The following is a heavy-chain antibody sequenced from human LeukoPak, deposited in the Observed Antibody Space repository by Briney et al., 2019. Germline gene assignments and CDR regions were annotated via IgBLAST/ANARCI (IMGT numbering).Heavy chain of an antibody. J-gene: IGHJ6*02. Sequence: SETLSLTCTVSGGSISSSSYYWGWIRQPPGKGLEWIGSIYYSGSTYYNPSLKSRVTISVDTSKNQFSLKLSSVTAADTAVYYCARGWYYDSSGYYYDYYYYYGMDVWGQGTTVTVSS. CDR3: ARGWYYDSSGYYYDYYYYYGMDV. D-gene: IGHD3-22*01. CDR1: GGSISSSSYY. V-gene: IGHV4-39*07. CDR2: IYYSGST.